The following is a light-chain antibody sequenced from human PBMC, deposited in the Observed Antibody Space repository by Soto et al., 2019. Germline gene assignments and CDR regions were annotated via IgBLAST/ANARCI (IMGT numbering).Light chain of an antibody. Sequence: EIVLTQSPGTLSLSPRERATLSCRASQSVSTSYLAWYQQKPGQAPRLLIYGASSRATGIPDRFSGSGSGADFTLTISRLEPEDFAVYYCQQYGSSSYTFGQGTQLEIK. CDR2: GAS. CDR1: QSVSTSY. CDR3: QQYGSSSYT. V-gene: IGKV3-20*01. J-gene: IGKJ2*01.